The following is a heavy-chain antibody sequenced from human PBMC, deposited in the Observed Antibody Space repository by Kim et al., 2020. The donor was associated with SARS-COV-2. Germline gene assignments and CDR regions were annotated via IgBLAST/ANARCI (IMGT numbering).Heavy chain of an antibody. CDR3: ASGGYYDSSGYYSFDY. V-gene: IGHV1-18*01. D-gene: IGHD3-22*01. Sequence: ASVKVSCKASGYTFTSYGISWVRQAPGQGLEWMGWISAYNGNTNYAQKLQGRVTMTTDTSTSTAYMELRSLRSDDTAVYYCASGGYYDSSGYYSFDYWGQGTLVTVSS. J-gene: IGHJ4*02. CDR1: GYTFTSYG. CDR2: ISAYNGNT.